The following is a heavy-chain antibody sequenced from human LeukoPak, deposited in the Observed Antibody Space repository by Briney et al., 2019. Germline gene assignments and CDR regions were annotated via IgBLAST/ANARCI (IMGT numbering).Heavy chain of an antibody. CDR1: GFTFNYYW. D-gene: IGHD3-22*01. CDR2: INHDGSST. Sequence: GGSLRLSCAASGFTFNYYWMHWVRQAPGKGLVWVSHINHDGSSTSYADSVKGRFTISRGNAKNTLYLQMNSLRAEDTAVYYCARAPYSSGRNYYFDSWGQGTLVTVSS. CDR3: ARAPYSSGRNYYFDS. J-gene: IGHJ4*02. V-gene: IGHV3-74*01.